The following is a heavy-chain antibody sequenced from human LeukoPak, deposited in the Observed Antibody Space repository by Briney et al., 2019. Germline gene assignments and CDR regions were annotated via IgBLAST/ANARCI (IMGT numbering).Heavy chain of an antibody. J-gene: IGHJ6*02. CDR2: IIPIFGTA. D-gene: IGHD4-17*01. CDR1: GYTFTSYG. Sequence: ASVKVSCKASGYTFTSYGITWVRQAPGQGLEWMGGIIPIFGTANYAQKFQGRVTITADESTSTAYMELSSLRSEDTAVYYCARQFTTVTTRWGVGYGMDVWGQGTTVTVSS. V-gene: IGHV1-69*13. CDR3: ARQFTTVTTRWGVGYGMDV.